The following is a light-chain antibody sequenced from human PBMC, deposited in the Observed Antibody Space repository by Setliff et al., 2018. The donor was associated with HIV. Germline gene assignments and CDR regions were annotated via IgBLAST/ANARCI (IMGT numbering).Light chain of an antibody. Sequence: QSALAQPASLSGSPGQSITISCTETGSDVAGYTYVSWYQQHPGKAPKLIIYDVGKRPSGVSNRFPGSKSGNTASLTISGLQAEDEADYYCSSYTSSNTFYVFATGTKV. J-gene: IGLJ1*01. CDR1: GSDVAGYTY. CDR2: DVG. CDR3: SSYTSSNTFYV. V-gene: IGLV2-14*01.